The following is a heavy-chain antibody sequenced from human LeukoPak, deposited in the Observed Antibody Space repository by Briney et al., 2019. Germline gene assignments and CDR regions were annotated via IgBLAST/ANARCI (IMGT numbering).Heavy chain of an antibody. CDR1: GFTFSSYW. Sequence: PGGSLRLSCAASGFTFSSYWMRWVRQAPGKGLEWVAKIKQDGSEKYYVDSVKGRFTISRDNAKNSLYLQMNSLRAEDTAVYYCARDGVWSGYYIFDYWGQGTLVTVSS. J-gene: IGHJ4*02. CDR3: ARDGVWSGYYIFDY. D-gene: IGHD3-3*01. CDR2: IKQDGSEK. V-gene: IGHV3-7*01.